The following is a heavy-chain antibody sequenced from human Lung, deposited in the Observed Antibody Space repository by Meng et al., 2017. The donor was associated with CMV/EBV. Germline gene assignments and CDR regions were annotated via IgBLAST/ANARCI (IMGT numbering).Heavy chain of an antibody. J-gene: IGHJ4*02. CDR3: ARVGWEPVADY. CDR2: IYHSGST. V-gene: IGHV4-38-2*02. CDR1: GYSISSGYY. D-gene: IGHD1-26*01. Sequence: SETLSLXCTVSGYSISSGYYWGWIRQPPGKGVEWIGSIYHSGSTYDNPPRRSRITISVDTSKNQFSLKLSSVTAADTAVYYCARVGWEPVADYWGQGTLVXVSS.